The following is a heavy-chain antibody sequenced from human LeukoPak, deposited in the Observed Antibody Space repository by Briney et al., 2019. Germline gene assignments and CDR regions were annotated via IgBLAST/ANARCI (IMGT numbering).Heavy chain of an antibody. V-gene: IGHV4-39*01. J-gene: IGHJ5*02. CDR2: VSYSGTN. D-gene: IGHD3-10*01. Sequence: PSETLSLTCTVSGDSVSSSRYYWGWIRQPPGKGLEWIGSVSYSGTNYNNPSLKSRVTISVDTSKNQFSVKLTSVTAADTAMYYCASLATLRSWGQGILVTVSS. CDR3: ASLATLRS. CDR1: GDSVSSSRYY.